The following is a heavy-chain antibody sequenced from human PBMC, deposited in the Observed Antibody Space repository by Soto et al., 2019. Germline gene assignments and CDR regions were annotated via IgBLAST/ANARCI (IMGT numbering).Heavy chain of an antibody. D-gene: IGHD5-18*01. CDR1: GGSFSGYY. Sequence: NPSETLSLTCAVYGGSFSGYYWSWIRQPPGKGLEWIGEINHGGSTNYNPSLKSRVTISVDTSKNQFSLKLSSVTAADTAVYYCARIRRGYSYGYDYYYYGMDVWGQGPTVTVSS. CDR3: ARIRRGYSYGYDYYYYGMDV. V-gene: IGHV4-34*01. CDR2: INHGGST. J-gene: IGHJ6*02.